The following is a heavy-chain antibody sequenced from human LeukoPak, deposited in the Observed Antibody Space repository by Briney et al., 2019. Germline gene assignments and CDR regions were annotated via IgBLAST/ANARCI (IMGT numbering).Heavy chain of an antibody. V-gene: IGHV4-59*11. D-gene: IGHD2-15*01. J-gene: IGHJ5*02. Sequence: SETLSLTCTVSVGSISRHYWSWIRQPPGKGLEWIGYIYYSGSTNYNPSLKSRVTISVDTSKNHFSLKLSSVTAADTAVYYCARHKRYCSGGSCPTNPNWFDPWGQGTLVTVSS. CDR3: ARHKRYCSGGSCPTNPNWFDP. CDR1: VGSISRHY. CDR2: IYYSGST.